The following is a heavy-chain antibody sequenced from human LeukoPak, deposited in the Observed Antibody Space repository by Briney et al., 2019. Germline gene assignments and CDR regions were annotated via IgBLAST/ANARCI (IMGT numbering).Heavy chain of an antibody. CDR1: GYTFTSYA. V-gene: IGHV3-23*01. CDR3: AKIGDWNYDY. CDR2: ISGSGGST. J-gene: IGHJ4*02. Sequence: GASVKVSCKASGYTFTSYAMSWVRQAPGKGLEWVSAISGSGGSTYYADSVKGRFTISRDNSKNTLYLQMKSLRAEDTAIYYCAKIGDWNYDYWGQGTLVTVPS. D-gene: IGHD1-7*01.